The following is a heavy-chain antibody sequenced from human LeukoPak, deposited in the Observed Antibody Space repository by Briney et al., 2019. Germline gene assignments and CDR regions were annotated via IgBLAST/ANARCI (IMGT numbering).Heavy chain of an antibody. CDR3: ARDGSYMGYNWFDP. V-gene: IGHV3-30*04. D-gene: IGHD3-16*01. CDR1: GFTFSSYA. Sequence: PGGSLRLSCAASGFTFSSYAMHWVRQAPGKGLEWVAVISYDGSNKYYADSVKGRFTISRDNSKNTLYLQMNSLRAEDTAVYCCARDGSYMGYNWFDPWGQGTLVTVSS. J-gene: IGHJ5*02. CDR2: ISYDGSNK.